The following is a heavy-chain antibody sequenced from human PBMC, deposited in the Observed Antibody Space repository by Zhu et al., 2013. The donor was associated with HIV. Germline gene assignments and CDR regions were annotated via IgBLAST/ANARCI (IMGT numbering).Heavy chain of an antibody. Sequence: QVQLVQSGAEVKKPGSSVKVSCKASGGTFSSYAISWVRQAPGQGLEWMGGIIPIFGTANYAQKFQGRVTITADESTSTAYMELSSLRSEDTAVYYCASHRAATPDLYRAFDIWGQGTMVTVSS. J-gene: IGHJ3*02. CDR3: ASHRAATPDLYRAFDI. V-gene: IGHV1-69*01. D-gene: IGHD6-13*01. CDR2: IIPIFGTA. CDR1: GGTFSSYA.